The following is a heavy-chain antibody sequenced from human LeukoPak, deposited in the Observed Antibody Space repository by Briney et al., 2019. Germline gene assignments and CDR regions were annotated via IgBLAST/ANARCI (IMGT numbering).Heavy chain of an antibody. D-gene: IGHD2-15*01. V-gene: IGHV1-69*13. J-gene: IGHJ6*03. CDR1: GGTFSSYA. CDR3: AKNFVAAGIDYYYMDV. Sequence: ASVKVSCKASGGTFSSYAISWVRQAPGHGLEWMGGIIPIFGTANYAQKFQGRVTITADESTSTAYMALSSLRSEDTAVYYCAKNFVAAGIDYYYMDVWGKGTTVTVSS. CDR2: IIPIFGTA.